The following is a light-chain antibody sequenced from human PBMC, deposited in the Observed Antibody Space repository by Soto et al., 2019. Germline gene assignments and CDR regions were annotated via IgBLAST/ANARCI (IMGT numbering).Light chain of an antibody. CDR3: AAWDDSLNGVV. Sequence: QAVVTQPPSASGTPGQRVTISCSGSSSNIGSNTVNWYQQLPGTAPKLLIYSNNQRPSGVPDRFSGSKSGTSASLAISGLQPEDEADYYCAAWDDSLNGVVFGGGTKLTVL. CDR1: SSNIGSNT. V-gene: IGLV1-44*01. CDR2: SNN. J-gene: IGLJ2*01.